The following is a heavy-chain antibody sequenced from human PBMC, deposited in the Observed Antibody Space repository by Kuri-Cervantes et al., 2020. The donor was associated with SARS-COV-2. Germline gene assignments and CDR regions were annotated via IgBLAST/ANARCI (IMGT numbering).Heavy chain of an antibody. CDR1: GFTFSSYG. D-gene: IGHD3-22*01. Sequence: GESLKISCAASGFTFSSYGMHWVRQAPGKGLEWVSAISGSGGSTYYADPVKGRFTISRDNSKNTLYLQMNSLRAEDTAVYYCASGYSIDYWGQGTLVTVSS. V-gene: IGHV3-23*01. J-gene: IGHJ4*02. CDR3: ASGYSIDY. CDR2: ISGSGGST.